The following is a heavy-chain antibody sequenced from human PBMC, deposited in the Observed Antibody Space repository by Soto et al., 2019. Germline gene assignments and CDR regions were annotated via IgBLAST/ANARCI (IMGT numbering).Heavy chain of an antibody. J-gene: IGHJ5*02. CDR2: IYYSGST. V-gene: IGHV4-31*03. Sequence: QVQLQESGPGLVKPSQTLSLTCTVSGGSISSGGYYWSWIRQHPGKGLEWIGYIYYSGSTYYNPSLKSRVTISVDTSKNQFSLKLSSVTAADTAVYYCARNPRVVVVAGVQNWFDPWGQRTLVTVSS. CDR3: ARNPRVVVVAGVQNWFDP. D-gene: IGHD2-15*01. CDR1: GGSISSGGYY.